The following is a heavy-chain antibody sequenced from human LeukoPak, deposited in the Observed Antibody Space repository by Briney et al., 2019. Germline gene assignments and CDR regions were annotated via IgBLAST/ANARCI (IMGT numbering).Heavy chain of an antibody. CDR3: ARGFPYYYGSGSSHFDY. CDR2: ISYDGSNK. Sequence: QTGGSLRLSCAASGFTFSSYAMHWVRQAPGKGLEWVAVISYDGSNKYYADSVKGRFTISRDNSKNTLYLQMNSLRAEDTAVYYCARGFPYYYGSGSSHFDYWGQGTLVTVSS. V-gene: IGHV3-30*14. D-gene: IGHD3-10*01. J-gene: IGHJ4*02. CDR1: GFTFSSYA.